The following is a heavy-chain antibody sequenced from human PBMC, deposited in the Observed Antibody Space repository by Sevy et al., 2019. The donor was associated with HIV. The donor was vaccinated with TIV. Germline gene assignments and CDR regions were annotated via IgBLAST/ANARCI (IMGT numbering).Heavy chain of an antibody. J-gene: IGHJ3*02. V-gene: IGHV3-15*07. CDR1: GFPFKNAW. D-gene: IGHD1-26*01. Sequence: GGSLRLSCTVSGFPFKNAWMHWVRQAPGRGLEWVGRIKSKMDGRAAEYSAPVKGRFSISRDDSKNTVYLQMNSLKIGAPAVYYRSTPRPGASLATFGIWGQG. CDR2: IKSKMDGRAA. CDR3: STPRPGASLATFGI.